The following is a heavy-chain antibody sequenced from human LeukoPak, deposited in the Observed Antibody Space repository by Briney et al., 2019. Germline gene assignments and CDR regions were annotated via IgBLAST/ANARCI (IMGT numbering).Heavy chain of an antibody. J-gene: IGHJ3*01. V-gene: IGHV4-4*09. Sequence: PSETLSLTCTVSGGSISSYYWSWIRQPPGKGLEWIGYIYTSGSTNYNPSLKSRVTISVDTSKNQFSLKLSSVTAADTAVYYCARGADSNNWYADRPLDLWGQGTMVTVSS. D-gene: IGHD1-1*01. CDR3: ARGADSNNWYADRPLDL. CDR2: IYTSGST. CDR1: GGSISSYY.